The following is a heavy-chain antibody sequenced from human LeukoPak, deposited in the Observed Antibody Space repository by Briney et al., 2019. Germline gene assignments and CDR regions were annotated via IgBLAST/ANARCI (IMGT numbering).Heavy chain of an antibody. CDR1: GFTFSTYA. Sequence: GGSLRLSCAAPGFTFSTYAMHWVRQAPGKGPEWVAFISYDGTNKYCADSVKGRFTISRDNSKNTLYLQMNSLRAEDTALYYCAREILTGYAFDIWGQGTMVTVSS. CDR2: ISYDGTNK. D-gene: IGHD7-27*01. CDR3: AREILTGYAFDI. J-gene: IGHJ3*02. V-gene: IGHV3-30-3*01.